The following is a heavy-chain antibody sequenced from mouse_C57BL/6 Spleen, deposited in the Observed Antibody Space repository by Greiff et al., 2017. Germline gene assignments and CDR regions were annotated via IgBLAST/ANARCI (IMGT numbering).Heavy chain of an antibody. CDR1: GFTFNTYA. D-gene: IGHD2-3*01. Sequence: EVHLVESGGGLVQPKGSLKLSCAASGFTFNTYAMHWVRQAPGKGLEWVARIRSKSSNYATYYADSVKDRVTISRDDSQSMLYLQMNNLKTEDTAMYYCVRAGDGYYFDAMDYWGQGTSVTVSS. V-gene: IGHV10-3*01. CDR2: IRSKSSNYAT. J-gene: IGHJ4*01. CDR3: VRAGDGYYFDAMDY.